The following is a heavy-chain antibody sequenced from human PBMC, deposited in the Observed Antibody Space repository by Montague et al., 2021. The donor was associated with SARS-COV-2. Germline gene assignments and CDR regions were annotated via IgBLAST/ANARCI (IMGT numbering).Heavy chain of an antibody. Sequence: SLRLSCAASGFTFSSFAMHWVRQAPGKGLEWVAVIWYDGSNEYYADSVKGRFTISRDNSKNTVYLQINGLRLEDTAVYYCAKSAYSSSWYSDYRGQGTPVTVSS. D-gene: IGHD6-13*01. J-gene: IGHJ4*02. V-gene: IGHV3-30-3*02. CDR1: GFTFSSFA. CDR3: AKSAYSSSWYSDY. CDR2: IWYDGSNE.